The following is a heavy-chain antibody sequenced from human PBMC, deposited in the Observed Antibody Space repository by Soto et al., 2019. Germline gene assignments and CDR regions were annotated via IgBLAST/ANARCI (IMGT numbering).Heavy chain of an antibody. CDR1: GGTFSSYT. V-gene: IGHV1-69*02. J-gene: IGHJ4*02. CDR2: IIPILSMS. Sequence: QVQLVQSGAEVKNPGSSVRVSCKASGGTFSSYTLNWVRQAPGQGLEWMGRIIPILSMSTYAQKFQGRVSIIADKSTTTAYMTLSSLRSDDTAIYYCARSHGSGSRPFDYWGQGTLVTVSS. D-gene: IGHD3-10*01. CDR3: ARSHGSGSRPFDY.